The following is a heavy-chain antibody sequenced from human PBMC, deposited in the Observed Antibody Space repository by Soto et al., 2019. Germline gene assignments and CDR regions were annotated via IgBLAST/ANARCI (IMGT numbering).Heavy chain of an antibody. CDR1: GGSFSGYY. Sequence: SETLSLTCAVYGGSFSGYYWSWIRQPPGKGLEWIGEINHSGSTNYNPSLKSRVTISVDTSKNQFSLKLSSVTAADTAVYYCARRTQKSGRPKGGYYYYYMDVWGKGTTVTVSS. D-gene: IGHD3-3*01. V-gene: IGHV4-34*01. CDR2: INHSGST. J-gene: IGHJ6*03. CDR3: ARRTQKSGRPKGGYYYYYMDV.